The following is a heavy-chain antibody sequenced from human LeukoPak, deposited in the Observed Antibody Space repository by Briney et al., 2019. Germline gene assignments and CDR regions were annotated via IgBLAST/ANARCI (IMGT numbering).Heavy chain of an antibody. CDR2: IYHSGST. Sequence: SETLSLTCAVSGGSISSGGYSWSWIRQPPGKGLEWIGYIYHSGSTYYNPSLKSRVTISVDRSKNQFSLKLSSVTAADAAVYYCARVLRNWFDPWGQGTLVTVSS. J-gene: IGHJ5*02. CDR1: GGSISSGGYS. V-gene: IGHV4-30-2*01. CDR3: ARVLRNWFDP. D-gene: IGHD3-3*01.